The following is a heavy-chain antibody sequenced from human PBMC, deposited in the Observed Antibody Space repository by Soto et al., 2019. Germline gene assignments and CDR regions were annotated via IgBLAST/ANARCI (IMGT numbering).Heavy chain of an antibody. V-gene: IGHV5-10-1*01. CDR2: IDPSDSYT. CDR1: GYRFSSYW. D-gene: IGHD2-2*01. CDR3: ASPKQLSMGYYYGMDV. Sequence: GESLKISCKGSGYRFSSYWISWVRQMPGKGLEWMGRIDPSDSYTNYSPSFQGHVTISADKSISTAYLQWSSLEASDTAMYYCASPKQLSMGYYYGMDVWGQGTTVTVSS. J-gene: IGHJ6*02.